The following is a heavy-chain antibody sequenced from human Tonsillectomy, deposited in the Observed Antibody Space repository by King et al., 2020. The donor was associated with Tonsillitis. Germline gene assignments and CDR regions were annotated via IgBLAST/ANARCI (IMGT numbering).Heavy chain of an antibody. CDR2: ISEEGGRT. J-gene: IGHJ4*02. CDR1: GFTFHDYV. CDR3: AKDLTD. Sequence: LVESGGGVAQPGGSLRLSCAASGFTFHDYVLHWVRQAPGKGLEWVSLISEEGGRTYYADSVRGRFTISRDNTKNSLYLQMNNLRAGDTALYYCAKDLTDWGQGTLVTVSS. V-gene: IGHV3-43*02.